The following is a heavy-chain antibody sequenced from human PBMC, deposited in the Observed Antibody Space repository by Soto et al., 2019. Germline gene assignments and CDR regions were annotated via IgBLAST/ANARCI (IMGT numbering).Heavy chain of an antibody. CDR1: GFTFSNAW. Sequence: GGSLRHSCAGSGFTFSNAWMSWVRQAPGKGLEWVGRIKSKTDGGTTDYAAPVKGRFTISRDDSKNTLYLQMNSLKTEDTAVYYCTTDSAGSGHYYFDYWGQGTLLTVSS. V-gene: IGHV3-15*01. J-gene: IGHJ4*02. CDR3: TTDSAGSGHYYFDY. D-gene: IGHD3-10*01. CDR2: IKSKTDGGTT.